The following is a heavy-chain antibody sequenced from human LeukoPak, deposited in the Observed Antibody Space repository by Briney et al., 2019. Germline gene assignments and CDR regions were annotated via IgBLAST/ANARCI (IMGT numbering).Heavy chain of an antibody. V-gene: IGHV4-39*01. D-gene: IGHD3-9*01. Sequence: PSETLSLTCTVSGGSISSSSYYWGWIRQPPGKGLEWIGSIYYSGSTYYNPSLKSRVTISADTSKNQFSLKLSSVTAADTAVYYCARHRDILTGYSFDYWGQGTLVTVSS. CDR2: IYYSGST. J-gene: IGHJ4*02. CDR1: GGSISSSSYY. CDR3: ARHRDILTGYSFDY.